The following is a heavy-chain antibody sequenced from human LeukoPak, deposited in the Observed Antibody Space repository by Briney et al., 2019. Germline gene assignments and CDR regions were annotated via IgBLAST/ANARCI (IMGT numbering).Heavy chain of an antibody. CDR1: GGSISSSSYY. J-gene: IGHJ4*02. D-gene: IGHD6-13*01. CDR2: IYYSGST. Sequence: PSETLSLTCTVSGGSISSSSYYWGWIRQPPGKGLEWIGSIYYSGSTYYNPSLKSRVTISVDTSKNQFSLKLSSVTAADTAVYYCAGLYSSSWYLSRDYWGQGTLVTVSS. CDR3: AGLYSSSWYLSRDY. V-gene: IGHV4-39*01.